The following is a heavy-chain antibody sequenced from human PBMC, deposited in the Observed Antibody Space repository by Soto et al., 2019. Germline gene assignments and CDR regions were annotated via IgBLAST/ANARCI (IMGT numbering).Heavy chain of an antibody. J-gene: IGHJ5*02. D-gene: IGHD5-12*01. Sequence: QVQLVQSGAEVKKPGSSVKVSCKASGGTFSSYTISWVRQAPGQGLEWMGRIIPILGIANYAQKVQGRVTITADKATSTDYMELSSLRSEDTAVYYCARDLAEYSGYDFWFDPWGQGTLVTVSS. CDR1: GGTFSSYT. CDR3: ARDLAEYSGYDFWFDP. V-gene: IGHV1-69*02. CDR2: IIPILGIA.